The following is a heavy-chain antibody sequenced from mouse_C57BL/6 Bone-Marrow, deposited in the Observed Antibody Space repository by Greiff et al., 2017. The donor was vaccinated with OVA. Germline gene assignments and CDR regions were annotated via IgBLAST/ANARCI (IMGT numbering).Heavy chain of an antibody. J-gene: IGHJ1*03. CDR3: ASGPYGSSYGWYFDV. D-gene: IGHD1-1*01. CDR2: INPSTGGT. Sequence: VQLQQSGPELVKPGASVKISCKASGYSFTGYYMNWVKQSPEKSLEWIGEINPSTGGTTYNQKFKAKATLTVDKSSSTAYMQLKSLTSEDSAVYDCASGPYGSSYGWYFDVWGTGTTVTVSS. V-gene: IGHV1-42*01. CDR1: GYSFTGYY.